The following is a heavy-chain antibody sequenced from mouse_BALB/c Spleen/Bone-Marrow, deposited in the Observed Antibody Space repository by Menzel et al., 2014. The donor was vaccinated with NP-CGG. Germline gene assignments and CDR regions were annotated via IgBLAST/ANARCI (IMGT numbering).Heavy chain of an antibody. D-gene: IGHD2-4*01. CDR1: GSTFSSYG. J-gene: IGHJ3*01. CDR3: ARQDYDWFAY. Sequence: EVKLVESGGDLVKPGGSLKLSCAASGSTFSSYGMSWVRQTPDKRLEWVATISSGGSYTYYPDSVKGRFTISRDNAKNTLYLQMSSLKSEDTAMYYCARQDYDWFAYWGQGTLVTVSA. CDR2: ISSGGSYT. V-gene: IGHV5-6*01.